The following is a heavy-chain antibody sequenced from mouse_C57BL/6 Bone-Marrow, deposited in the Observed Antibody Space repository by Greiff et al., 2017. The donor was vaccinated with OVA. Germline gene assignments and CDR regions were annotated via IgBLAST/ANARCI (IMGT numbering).Heavy chain of an antibody. V-gene: IGHV5-6*01. J-gene: IGHJ3*01. CDR3: AKLLRGWVAY. CDR1: GFTFSSYG. CDR2: ISSGGSYT. Sequence: EVKLVESGGDLVKPGGSLKLSCAASGFTFSSYGMSWVSQTPDKRLEWVATISSGGSYTYYPDSVKGRFTISRDNAKNTLYLQMSSLKSEDTSMYSCAKLLRGWVAYWGQGTLVTVSA. D-gene: IGHD1-1*01.